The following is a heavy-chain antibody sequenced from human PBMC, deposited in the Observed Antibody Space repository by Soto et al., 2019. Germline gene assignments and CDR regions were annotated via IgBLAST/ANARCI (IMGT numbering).Heavy chain of an antibody. Sequence: PSETLSLTCTVSGGSISSGDYYWSWIRQPPGKGLEWIGCIYYSGSTYYNPSLKSRVTISVDTSKNQFSLKLSSVTAADTAVYYCAREGYDSSGYYHYNWFDPWGQGTLVTVSS. V-gene: IGHV4-30-4*01. CDR3: AREGYDSSGYYHYNWFDP. CDR2: IYYSGST. D-gene: IGHD3-22*01. J-gene: IGHJ5*02. CDR1: GGSISSGDYY.